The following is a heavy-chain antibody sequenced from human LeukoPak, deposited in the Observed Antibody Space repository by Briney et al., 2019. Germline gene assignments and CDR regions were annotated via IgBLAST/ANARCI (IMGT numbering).Heavy chain of an antibody. V-gene: IGHV3-21*01. CDR1: GFTFSSYS. CDR3: ARDRWRDAFDI. Sequence: GGSLRLSCAASGFTFSSYSMNWVRQAPGKGLEWVSSISSSSSYIYYADSVKGRFTISRDNAKNSLYLQMNSLRAEDTAVYYCARDRWRDAFDIWGQGTMVTVSS. J-gene: IGHJ3*02. CDR2: ISSSSSYI. D-gene: IGHD3-3*01.